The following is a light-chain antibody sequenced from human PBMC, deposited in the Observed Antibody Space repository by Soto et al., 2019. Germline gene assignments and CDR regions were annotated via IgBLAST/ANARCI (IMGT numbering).Light chain of an antibody. CDR3: QHYNSYSEA. J-gene: IGKJ1*01. CDR1: QTISSW. Sequence: IHIVQSPSTLAWYVGDRVTLTWRASQTISSWLAWYQQKKGKAPKFLIYKASTLKSGVPSRLRGSGSGTELTLTISSLKPDDFETYYCQHYNSYSEAFGHGTKVDIK. V-gene: IGKV1-5*03. CDR2: KAS.